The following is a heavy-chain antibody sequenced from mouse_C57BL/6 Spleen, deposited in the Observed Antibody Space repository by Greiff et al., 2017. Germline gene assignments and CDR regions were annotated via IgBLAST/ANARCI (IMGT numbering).Heavy chain of an antibody. D-gene: IGHD1-1*01. CDR2: IHPNSGSP. J-gene: IGHJ2*01. V-gene: IGHV1-64*01. CDR3: AIDYYGSLDY. CDR1: GYTFTSYW. Sequence: QVQLQQPGAELVTPGPSGKWSCKASGYTFTSYWMHGGKQRPGQGLEWIGMIHPNSGSPNNNEKFKSKATLTVDKSSSPAYRQLSSLTSEDSAFYYCAIDYYGSLDYWGQDTTLTVSS.